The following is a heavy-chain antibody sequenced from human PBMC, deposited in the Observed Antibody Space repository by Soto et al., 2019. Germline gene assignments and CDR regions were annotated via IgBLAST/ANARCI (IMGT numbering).Heavy chain of an antibody. J-gene: IGHJ5*02. CDR2: IWYDGSNK. D-gene: IGHD3-10*01. Sequence: GGSLRLSCAASGFTFSSYGMHWVRQAPGKGLEWVAVIWYDGSNKYYADSVKGRFTISRDNSKNTLYLQMNSLRAEDTAAYYCARGRTYYYGSGSYLNWFDPWGQGTLVTVSS. V-gene: IGHV3-33*01. CDR3: ARGRTYYYGSGSYLNWFDP. CDR1: GFTFSSYG.